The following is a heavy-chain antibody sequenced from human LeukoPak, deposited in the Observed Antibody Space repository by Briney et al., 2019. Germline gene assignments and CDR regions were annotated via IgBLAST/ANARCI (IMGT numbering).Heavy chain of an antibody. CDR3: AKARGVVTASPTDY. J-gene: IGHJ4*02. D-gene: IGHD2-21*02. CDR1: GFTFSSYG. CDR2: ISYDGSNK. V-gene: IGHV3-30*18. Sequence: PGGSLRLSCAASGFTFSSYGMHWVRQAPGKGLEWVAVISYDGSNKYCADSVKGRFTISRDNSKNTLYLQMNSLRAEDTAVYYCAKARGVVTASPTDYWGQGTLVTVSS.